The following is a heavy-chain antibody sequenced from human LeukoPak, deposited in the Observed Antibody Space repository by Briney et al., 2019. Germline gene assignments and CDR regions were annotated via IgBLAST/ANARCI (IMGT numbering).Heavy chain of an antibody. CDR3: TTYRPAYCGGDCYPDH. CDR1: GSTFGDYA. J-gene: IGHJ4*02. V-gene: IGHV3-49*04. D-gene: IGHD2-21*02. CDR2: IRSKAYGGTT. Sequence: GGSLRLSCTGSGSTFGDYAMTWVRQAPGKGLDWVGFIRSKAYGGTTEYAASVKGRFTISRNDSKSIAYLQMNSLKTEDTAVYYCTTYRPAYCGGDCYPDHWSQGTLVTVSS.